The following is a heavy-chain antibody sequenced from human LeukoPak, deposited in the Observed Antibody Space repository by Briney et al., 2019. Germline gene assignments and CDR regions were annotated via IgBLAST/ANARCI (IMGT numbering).Heavy chain of an antibody. Sequence: GASVKVSCKASGYTFTGYCMHWVRQAPGQGLEWMGWINPNSGGTNYAQKFQGRVTMTRDTSITTAYMDLSRLRPDDTAVFSCARSRLAAAGTYFDYWGQGTLLTVSS. CDR3: ARSRLAAAGTYFDY. D-gene: IGHD6-13*01. CDR2: INPNSGGT. J-gene: IGHJ4*02. CDR1: GYTFTGYC. V-gene: IGHV1-2*02.